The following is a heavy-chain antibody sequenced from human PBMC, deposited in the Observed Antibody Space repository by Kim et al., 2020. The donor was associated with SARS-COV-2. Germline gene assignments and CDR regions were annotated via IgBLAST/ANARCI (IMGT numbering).Heavy chain of an antibody. CDR2: INTKTGDT. Sequence: ASVKVSCTASGYTFNNYAILWVRQAPGQGLAWMGWINTKTGDTRYAQGFTGRFLFSLDSSISTAFLQISDLKSEDTAVYYCERDLGGFFPPGFWGQGTLVTVSS. J-gene: IGHJ4*02. V-gene: IGHV7-4-1*02. CDR1: GYTFNNYA. CDR3: ERDLGGFFPPGF. D-gene: IGHD5-12*01.